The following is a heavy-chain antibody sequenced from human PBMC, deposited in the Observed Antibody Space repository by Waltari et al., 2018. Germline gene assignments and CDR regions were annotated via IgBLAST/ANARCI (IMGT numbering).Heavy chain of an antibody. J-gene: IGHJ4*02. Sequence: QITLKESGPALVKPTQTLTLTCTFSGFSLSTSGVGVGWIRQPPGKALEWLAVIYWNDDKRYSPSLKSRLTITKDTSKNQVVLTMTNMDPVDTATYYCVHGPSPSLGVYYSDHWGQGTLVTVSS. CDR2: IYWNDDK. CDR1: GFSLSTSGVG. CDR3: VHGPSPSLGVYYSDH. V-gene: IGHV2-5*01.